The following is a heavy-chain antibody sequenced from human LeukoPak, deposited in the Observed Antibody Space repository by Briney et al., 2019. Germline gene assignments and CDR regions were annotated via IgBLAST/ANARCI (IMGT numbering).Heavy chain of an antibody. Sequence: SETLSVTCAVSGGSISSGGYSWSWIRQPPGKGLEWIGYIYHSGSTYYNPSLKSRVTISVDRSKNQFSLRLTSVTAADTAVYYCAREGYYDSSGYNWFDPWGQGTLVTVSS. CDR2: IYHSGST. D-gene: IGHD3-22*01. CDR3: AREGYYDSSGYNWFDP. CDR1: GGSISSGGYS. V-gene: IGHV4-30-2*01. J-gene: IGHJ5*02.